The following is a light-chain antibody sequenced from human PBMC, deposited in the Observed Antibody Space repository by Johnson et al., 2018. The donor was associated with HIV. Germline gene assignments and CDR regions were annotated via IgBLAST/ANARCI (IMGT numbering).Light chain of an antibody. CDR1: SSNTGNNY. CDR2: DNN. Sequence: QSMLTQPPSVSAAPGQKVIISCSGTSSNTGNNYVSWYQQLPGAAPKLLIYDNNKRPSGIPDRFSGSKSGTSATLGITGLQTGDEADYYCGTWDSGLSAGGVFGTGTKVTVL. J-gene: IGLJ1*01. CDR3: GTWDSGLSAGGV. V-gene: IGLV1-51*01.